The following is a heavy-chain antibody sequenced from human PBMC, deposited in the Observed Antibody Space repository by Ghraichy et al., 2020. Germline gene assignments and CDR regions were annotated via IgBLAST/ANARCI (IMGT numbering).Heavy chain of an antibody. CDR3: ARLCSSTSCYNGDY. V-gene: IGHV3-7*01. D-gene: IGHD2-2*02. CDR1: GFTFSSYW. Sequence: GGSLRLSCAASGFTFSSYWMSWVRQAPGKGLEWVANIKQDGSEKYYVDSVKGRFTISRDNAKNTLYLQMNSLRAEDMAVYYCARLCSSTSCYNGDYWGQGTLVTVSS. J-gene: IGHJ4*02. CDR2: IKQDGSEK.